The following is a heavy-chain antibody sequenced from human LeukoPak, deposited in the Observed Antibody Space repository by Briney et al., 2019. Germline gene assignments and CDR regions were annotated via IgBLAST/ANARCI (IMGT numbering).Heavy chain of an antibody. Sequence: PSETLSLTCTLSGGSISSYYWSWIRHPPGKGLEWIGYIYYDGSTNYNPSLKSRVTMSVDTSNNQFSLELSSVTAADTAVYYCAREGTYPFDYWGPGTLVTVSS. V-gene: IGHV4-59*01. CDR1: GGSISSYY. CDR3: AREGTYPFDY. J-gene: IGHJ4*02. CDR2: IYYDGST.